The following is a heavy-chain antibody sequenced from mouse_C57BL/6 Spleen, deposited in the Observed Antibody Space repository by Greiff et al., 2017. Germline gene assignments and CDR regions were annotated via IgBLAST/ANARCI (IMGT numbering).Heavy chain of an antibody. CDR3: ARWDGYYYYAMDY. V-gene: IGHV1-19*01. J-gene: IGHJ4*01. D-gene: IGHD2-3*01. Sequence: VQLQQSGPVLVKPGASVKMSCKASGYTFTDYYMNWVKQSHGKSLEWIGVINPYNGGTSYNQKFKGKATLTVDKSSSTAYMELNSLTSEDSAVYYCARWDGYYYYAMDYWGQGTSVTVSS. CDR1: GYTFTDYY. CDR2: INPYNGGT.